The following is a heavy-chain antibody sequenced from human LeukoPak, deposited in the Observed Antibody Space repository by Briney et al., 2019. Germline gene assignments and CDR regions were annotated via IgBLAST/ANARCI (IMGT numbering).Heavy chain of an antibody. V-gene: IGHV4-34*01. CDR2: INHSGST. CDR3: ARLELGYYDSSGDDAFDI. D-gene: IGHD3-22*01. Sequence: SETLSLTCAVYGGSFSGYYWSWIRQPPGKGLEWIGEINHSGSTNYNPSLKSRVTISVDTSKNQFSLKLSSVTAADTAVYYCARLELGYYDSSGDDAFDIWGQGTTVTVSS. J-gene: IGHJ3*02. CDR1: GGSFSGYY.